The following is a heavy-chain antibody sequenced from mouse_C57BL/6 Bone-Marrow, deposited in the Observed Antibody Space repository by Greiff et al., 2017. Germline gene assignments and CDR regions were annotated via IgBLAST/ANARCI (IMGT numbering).Heavy chain of an antibody. D-gene: IGHD1-1*01. CDR1: GFTFNTYA. J-gene: IGHJ4*01. CDR2: IRSKSSNYAT. V-gene: IGHV10-3*01. CDR3: VIEGALRVMDY. Sequence: EVQLVESGGGLVQPKGSLKLSCAASGFTFNTYAMHWVRQAPGKGLEWVARIRSKSSNYATYYADSVKDRITISRDDSQSILYLQMNNLKTDDTAMYYCVIEGALRVMDYWGQGTSVTVSS.